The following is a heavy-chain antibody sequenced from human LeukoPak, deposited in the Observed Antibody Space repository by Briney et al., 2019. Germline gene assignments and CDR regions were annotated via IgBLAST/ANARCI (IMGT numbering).Heavy chain of an antibody. CDR3: ARGRQWLVHNFDY. Sequence: SETLSLTCAVYGGSFSGYYWSWIRQPPGKGLEWIGEINHSGSTNYNPSLKSRVTISVDTSKNQFSLKLRSVTAADTAVYYCARGRQWLVHNFDYWGQGTLVTVSS. CDR2: INHSGST. J-gene: IGHJ4*02. D-gene: IGHD6-19*01. CDR1: GGSFSGYY. V-gene: IGHV4-34*01.